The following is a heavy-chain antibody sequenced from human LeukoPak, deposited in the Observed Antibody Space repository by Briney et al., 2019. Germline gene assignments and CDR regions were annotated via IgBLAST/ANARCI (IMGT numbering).Heavy chain of an antibody. J-gene: IGHJ4*02. Sequence: GASVKVSCKASGNTFIGYWIHWVRQAPGQGLEWMGAINPRGDATLGAQKFQGRVTTTRDTSTSTVYIELSSLRSEDTAVYYCAREGQQLKHFDYWGQGTLVTVSS. CDR2: INPRGDAT. D-gene: IGHD1-1*01. CDR3: AREGQQLKHFDY. V-gene: IGHV1-46*01. CDR1: GNTFIGYW.